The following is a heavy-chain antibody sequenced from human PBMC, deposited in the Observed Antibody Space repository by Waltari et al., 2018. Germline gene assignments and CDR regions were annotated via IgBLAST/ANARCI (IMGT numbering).Heavy chain of an antibody. CDR2: ISSSSSYI. Sequence: EVQLVESGGGLVKPGGSLRLSCAASGFTFSSYSMNWVRQAPGKGLEWVSSISSSSSYIYYADSVKGRFTISRDNAKNSLYLQMNSLRAEDMAVYYCARDGWGYFDLWGRGTLVTVSS. J-gene: IGHJ2*01. CDR3: ARDGWGYFDL. V-gene: IGHV3-21*01. CDR1: GFTFSSYS. D-gene: IGHD2-2*03.